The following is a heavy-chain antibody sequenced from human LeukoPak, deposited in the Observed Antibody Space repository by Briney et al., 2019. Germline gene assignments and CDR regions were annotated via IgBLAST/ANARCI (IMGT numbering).Heavy chain of an antibody. V-gene: IGHV3-11*01. D-gene: IGHD7-27*01. CDR2: ITSSGDSV. CDR1: GLTFSDHY. CDR3: GRGHWGLDY. Sequence: PGGSLRLSCAASGLTFSDHYMTWIRQAPGKGPEWVSYITSSGDSVSYDDSVKSRFTISRDNAKNTLYLQMNSLRAEDTAVYYCGRGHWGLDYWGQGTLVTVSS. J-gene: IGHJ4*02.